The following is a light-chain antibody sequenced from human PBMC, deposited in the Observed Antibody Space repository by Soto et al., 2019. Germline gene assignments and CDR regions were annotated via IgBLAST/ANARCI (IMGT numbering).Light chain of an antibody. CDR1: SSDVGGYNY. V-gene: IGLV2-11*01. J-gene: IGLJ1*01. CDR3: CSYAGSYTLGV. CDR2: DVS. Sequence: QSGLTQPRSVSGSPGQSVTISFTGTSSDVGGYNYVSWYQQHPGKAPKLMIYDVSKRPSGVPDRFSGSKSGNTASLTISGLQAEDEADYYCCSYAGSYTLGVFGTGTKVTVL.